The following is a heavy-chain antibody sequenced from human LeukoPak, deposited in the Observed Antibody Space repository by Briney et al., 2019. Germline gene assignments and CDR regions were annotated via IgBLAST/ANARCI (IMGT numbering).Heavy chain of an antibody. Sequence: SETLSLTCAVYGGSFSGYYWSWIRQPPGKGLEWIGEINHSGSTNYNPSLKSRVTISVDTSKNQFSLKLSSVTAADTAVYYCARGVRYYDFWSGHRGAYYFDYWGQGTLVTVSS. J-gene: IGHJ4*02. V-gene: IGHV4-34*01. CDR2: INHSGST. CDR3: ARGVRYYDFWSGHRGAYYFDY. D-gene: IGHD3-3*01. CDR1: GGSFSGYY.